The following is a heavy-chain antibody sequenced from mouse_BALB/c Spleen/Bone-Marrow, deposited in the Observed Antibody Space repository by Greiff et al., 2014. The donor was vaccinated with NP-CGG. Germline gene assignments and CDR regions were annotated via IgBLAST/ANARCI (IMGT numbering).Heavy chain of an antibody. CDR3: ARGGTIRATGFIY. D-gene: IGHD3-1*01. Sequence: VQLQQSGAELMKPGASVKISCKATGYTFSSYWIEWIKQRPGHGLEWIGEILPGSGNSYYNEKFTGKATFTADTSSNTAYMQLSSLTSEDSAVYYCARGGTIRATGFIYWGQGTLVTVSA. CDR1: GYTFSSYW. J-gene: IGHJ3*01. V-gene: IGHV1-9*01. CDR2: ILPGSGNS.